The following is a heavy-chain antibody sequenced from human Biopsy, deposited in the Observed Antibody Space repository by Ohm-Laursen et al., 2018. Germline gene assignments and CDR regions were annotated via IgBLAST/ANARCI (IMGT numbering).Heavy chain of an antibody. CDR3: AKQWSYYESFTQHYRGDFDY. D-gene: IGHD3-16*01. Sequence: GTLSLTCRVSGGSISSSYWSWIRQPPGKGPEWIGYISYSGSTSYNPSLKSRVTISADTSKNQLSLTLSSLTAADTAVYFCAKQWSYYESFTQHYRGDFDYWGQGTLVIVSS. V-gene: IGHV4-59*08. J-gene: IGHJ4*02. CDR1: GGSISSSY. CDR2: ISYSGST.